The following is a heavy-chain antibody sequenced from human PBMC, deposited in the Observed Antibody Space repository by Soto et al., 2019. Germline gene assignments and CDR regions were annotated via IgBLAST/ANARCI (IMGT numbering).Heavy chain of an antibody. J-gene: IGHJ4*02. CDR3: ARHRLPARPTDFDY. CDR2: ITAYNGNT. V-gene: IGHV1-18*01. D-gene: IGHD2-2*01. Sequence: QVQLVQSGAEVKKPGASVKVSCKASGYTFTSLGITWVRQAPGQGLEWMGWITAYNGNTNYAQKLQGRGTMTTDTASTTVDMGQSSLRSDDTGVYYCARHRLPARPTDFDYWGQGTLVTVSS. CDR1: GYTFTSLG.